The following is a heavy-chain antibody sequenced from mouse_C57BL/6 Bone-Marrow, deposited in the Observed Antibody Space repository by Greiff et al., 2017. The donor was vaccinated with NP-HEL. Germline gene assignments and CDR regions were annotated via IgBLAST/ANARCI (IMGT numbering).Heavy chain of an antibody. CDR3: ARQFITTVVADFDY. J-gene: IGHJ2*01. V-gene: IGHV1-69*01. D-gene: IGHD1-1*01. CDR2: IDPSDSYT. Sequence: QVQLQQPGAELVMPGASVKLSCKASGYTFTSYWMHWVKQRPGQGLEWIGEIDPSDSYTNYNQKFKGKSTLTVDKSSSTAYMQLSSLTSEDSAVYYCARQFITTVVADFDYWGQGTTLTVSS. CDR1: GYTFTSYW.